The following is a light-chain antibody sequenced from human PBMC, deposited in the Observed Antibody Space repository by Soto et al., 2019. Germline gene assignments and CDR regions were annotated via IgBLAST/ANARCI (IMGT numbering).Light chain of an antibody. CDR1: QSVSSSY. J-gene: IGKJ4*01. Sequence: EIVLTQSPGTLSSSPGERATHSCRASQSVSSSYLAWYQQKPGQAPRLLIYGASSRATGIPDRFSGSGSGTDFTLTISRLEPEDFAVYYCQQYGSSPFTFGGGTKVDIK. CDR2: GAS. V-gene: IGKV3-20*01. CDR3: QQYGSSPFT.